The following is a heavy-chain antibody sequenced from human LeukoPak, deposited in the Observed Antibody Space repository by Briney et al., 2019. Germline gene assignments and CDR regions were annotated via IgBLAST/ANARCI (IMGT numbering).Heavy chain of an antibody. D-gene: IGHD3-3*01. CDR2: ISGSGGST. J-gene: IGHJ4*02. Sequence: GGSLRLSCAASGFTFSSYAMSWVPQASGKGLEWGSDISGSGGSTYYADSVKGRFTIYRDNSEHTLYLQMNSLRAEDTAVYYCAKGLIRWSPPHFDYWGQATLVTVSS. CDR3: AKGLIRWSPPHFDY. CDR1: GFTFSSYA. V-gene: IGHV3-23*01.